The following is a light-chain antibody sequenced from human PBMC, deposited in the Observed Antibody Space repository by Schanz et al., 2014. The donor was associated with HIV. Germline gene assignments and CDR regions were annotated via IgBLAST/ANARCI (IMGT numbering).Light chain of an antibody. CDR2: SAS. CDR3: QQYNSFSST. CDR1: QSIGNS. V-gene: IGKV1-5*03. J-gene: IGKJ2*01. Sequence: DIPMTQSPSTLSASVGDRVTITCRASQSIGNSLAWFQLKPGRAPKLLIYSASRLQTGVPSTFSGTGSGTEFTLTISSLQPDDFATYYCQQYNSFSSTFGQGTKLEIK.